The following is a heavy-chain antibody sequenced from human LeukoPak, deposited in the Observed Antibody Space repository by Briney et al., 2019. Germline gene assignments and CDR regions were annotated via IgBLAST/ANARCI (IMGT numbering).Heavy chain of an antibody. V-gene: IGHV3-66*01. J-gene: IGHJ4*02. CDR3: ARDRPAGGVGDFDH. D-gene: IGHD3-16*01. Sequence: GGSLRLSCVASGLTVSSHYMSWVRQVPGKGLEWVSAIYTDGSTYYAGSVKGRFTISRDNSENTLYLQMNSLRVEDTAVYYCARDRPAGGVGDFDHWGQGTLVTVSS. CDR1: GLTVSSHY. CDR2: IYTDGST.